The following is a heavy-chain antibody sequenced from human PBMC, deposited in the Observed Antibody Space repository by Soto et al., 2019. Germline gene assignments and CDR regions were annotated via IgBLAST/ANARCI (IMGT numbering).Heavy chain of an antibody. CDR3: ARAIEDNYYDSSGPWGWFDP. J-gene: IGHJ5*02. CDR2: ISYDGSNK. D-gene: IGHD3-22*01. Sequence: PGGYLRLSCAASGFTSSSYAMHWVVPAPGKGLPCVAVISYDGSNKYYADSVKGRFTISRDNSKNTLYLQMNSLRAEDTAVYYCARAIEDNYYDSSGPWGWFDPWGQGTLVTVSS. CDR1: GFTSSSYA. V-gene: IGHV3-30-3*01.